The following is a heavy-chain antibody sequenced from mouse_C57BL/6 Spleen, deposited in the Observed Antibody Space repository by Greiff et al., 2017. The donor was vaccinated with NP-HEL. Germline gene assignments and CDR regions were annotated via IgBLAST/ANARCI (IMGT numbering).Heavy chain of an antibody. D-gene: IGHD1-2*01. CDR1: GYTFTDYY. V-gene: IGHV1-26*01. Sequence: EVQLQQSGPELVKPGASVKISCKASGYTFTDYYMNWVKQSHGKSLEWIGDINPNNGGTSYNQKFKGKAILTVDKSSSTAYMELRSLTSEDSAVYYCARGGTTARFLDYWGQGTTLTVSS. CDR3: ARGGTTARFLDY. J-gene: IGHJ2*01. CDR2: INPNNGGT.